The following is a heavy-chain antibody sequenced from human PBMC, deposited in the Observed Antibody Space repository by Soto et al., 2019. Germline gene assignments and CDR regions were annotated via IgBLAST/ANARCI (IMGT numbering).Heavy chain of an antibody. J-gene: IGHJ4*01. Sequence: QVQLQESGPGLVKPSETLSLTCTVSGGSISSYYWSWIRQTPGKGLEWIGYIDYSGRTNYNPALKSRVTISVDASKNQFSLKLSSVTAADTALHYCARRYAGNFHYCCHGTLVTVSS. CDR3: ARRYAGNFHY. D-gene: IGHD2-8*01. V-gene: IGHV4-59*01. CDR2: IDYSGRT. CDR1: GGSISSYY.